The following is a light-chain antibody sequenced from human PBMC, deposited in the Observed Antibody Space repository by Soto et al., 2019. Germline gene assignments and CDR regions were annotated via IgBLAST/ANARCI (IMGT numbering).Light chain of an antibody. CDR3: QQYHNWPQT. Sequence: EIVMTQSPATLSVSPGERATLSCRASHSVSSNLAWYQQRPGQAPRLLISGASTRASGIPARFSGSGTGTEFTLTISSLQSADFGIYYCQQYHNWPQTFGQGTRWIS. CDR2: GAS. J-gene: IGKJ1*01. V-gene: IGKV3-15*01. CDR1: HSVSSN.